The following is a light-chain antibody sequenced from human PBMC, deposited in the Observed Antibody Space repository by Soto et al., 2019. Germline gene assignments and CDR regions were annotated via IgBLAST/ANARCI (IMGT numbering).Light chain of an antibody. J-gene: IGKJ1*01. V-gene: IGKV1-5*01. CDR2: DAS. CDR3: QQYNSYPWT. CDR1: QSISSW. Sequence: DIQMTQSPSTLSASVGDRVTITCRASQSISSWLAWYQQKRGKAPKLLIYDASNLESGVPSRFSGSGSGTEFTLTISSLQPDDFATYYCQQYNSYPWTFGQGTKVEIK.